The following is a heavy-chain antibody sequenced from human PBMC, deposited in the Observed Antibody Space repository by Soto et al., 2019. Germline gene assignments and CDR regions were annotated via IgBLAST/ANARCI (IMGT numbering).Heavy chain of an antibody. D-gene: IGHD6-13*01. CDR2: VSGSGGST. V-gene: IGHV3-23*01. CDR3: ARRGPGTYFDY. J-gene: IGHJ4*02. CDR1: GFTFSSYA. Sequence: EVQLLESGGGLVQPGGSLRLSCAASGFTFSSYAMRWVRQAPGKGLVWVSAVSGSGGSTYYADSVKGRFTISRDNSKNTLYLPMNSLRAEDTAVYYCARRGPGTYFDYWGQGTLVTVSS.